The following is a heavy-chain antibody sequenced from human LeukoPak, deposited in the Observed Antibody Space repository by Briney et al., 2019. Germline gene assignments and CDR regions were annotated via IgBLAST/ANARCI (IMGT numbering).Heavy chain of an antibody. D-gene: IGHD3-3*01. V-gene: IGHV4-34*01. Sequence: SETLSLTCAVYGGSFSGYYWSWIRQPPGKGLEWIGEINHSGSTNYNPSLKSRVTISVGTSKNQFSLKLSSATAADTAVYYCARYSSYDFWSGAFGLWFDPWGQGALVTVSS. CDR3: ARYSSYDFWSGAFGLWFDP. CDR1: GGSFSGYY. CDR2: INHSGST. J-gene: IGHJ5*02.